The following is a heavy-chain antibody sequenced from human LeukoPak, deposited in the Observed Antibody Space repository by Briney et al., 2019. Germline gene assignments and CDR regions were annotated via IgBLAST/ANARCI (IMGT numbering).Heavy chain of an antibody. J-gene: IGHJ4*02. CDR3: AKASRIVVVPAAMDY. Sequence: GGSLRLSCAASGFTFSSYGMHWVRQAPGKGLEWVAFIRYDGSNKYYADSVKGRFTISRDNSKNTLYLQMNSLRAEDTAVYHCAKASRIVVVPAAMDYWGQGTLVTVSS. V-gene: IGHV3-30*02. D-gene: IGHD2-2*01. CDR1: GFTFSSYG. CDR2: IRYDGSNK.